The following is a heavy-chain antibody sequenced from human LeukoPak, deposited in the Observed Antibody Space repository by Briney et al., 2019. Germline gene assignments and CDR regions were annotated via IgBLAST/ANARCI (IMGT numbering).Heavy chain of an antibody. V-gene: IGHV3-21*01. CDR1: GFTFSSYS. J-gene: IGHJ6*03. CDR2: ISSSSSYI. Sequence: PGGSLRLSCAASGFTFSSYSMNWVRQAPGKGLEWVSSISSSSSYIYYADSVKGRFTISRDNAKNSLYLQMNSLRAEDTAVYYCARVRAYCGGDCSYYYYYYMDVWGKGTTVTISS. D-gene: IGHD2-21*02. CDR3: ARVRAYCGGDCSYYYYYYMDV.